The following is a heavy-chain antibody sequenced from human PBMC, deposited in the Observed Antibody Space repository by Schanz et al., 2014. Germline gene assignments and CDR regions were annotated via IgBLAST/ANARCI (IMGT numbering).Heavy chain of an antibody. V-gene: IGHV1-18*01. Sequence: QVQLVQSGAEVKKPGASVKVSCKASGYTFTSYGISWVRQAPGQGLEWMGWISPYNGNTNYAQKLQGRVTMTTDTSTRSAYMDLMDLRTVSSAVYYCATDQSPFAGSCDINYFDYGRQGSLVTVSS. D-gene: IGHD3-9*01. J-gene: IGHJ4*02. CDR3: ATDQSPFAGSCDINYFDY. CDR2: ISPYNGNT. CDR1: GYTFTSYG.